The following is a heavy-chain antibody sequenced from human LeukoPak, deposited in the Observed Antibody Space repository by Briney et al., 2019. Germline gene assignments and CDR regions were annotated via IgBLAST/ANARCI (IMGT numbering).Heavy chain of an antibody. J-gene: IGHJ4*02. CDR2: IIPIFGTA. CDR3: ARGGGFYYYGSGSYKQIDY. D-gene: IGHD3-10*01. V-gene: IGHV1-69*13. Sequence: SVKVSCKASGGTFSSYAISWVRQAPGQGLEWMGGIIPIFGTANYAQKFQGRVTITADESTSTAYMELSSLRSEDTAVYCCARGGGFYYYGSGSYKQIDYWGQGTLVTVSS. CDR1: GGTFSSYA.